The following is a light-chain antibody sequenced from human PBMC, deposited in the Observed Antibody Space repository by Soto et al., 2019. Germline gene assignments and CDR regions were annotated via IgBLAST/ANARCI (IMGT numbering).Light chain of an antibody. CDR1: QSISNW. J-gene: IGKJ1*01. CDR3: QQFNRYPGT. CDR2: KAS. Sequence: DIQMTQSPSTLSASVGDRVTITCRASQSISNWLAWYQLKPGKAPKLLIYKASSLESGVPSRFSGSGSRTEFTLTISSLQPDDFAIYSCQQFNRYPGTFGQGTKVEIK. V-gene: IGKV1-5*03.